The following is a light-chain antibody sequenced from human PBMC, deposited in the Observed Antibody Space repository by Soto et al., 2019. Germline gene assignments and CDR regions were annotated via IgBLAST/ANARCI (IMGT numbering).Light chain of an antibody. J-gene: IGKJ4*01. Sequence: EIVLTQSPGILSLSPGERASLSCRASQSLSRSYIAWYQQKPGQAPKLLVYGASSRATGIPDRFSGSGSGTDFTLTISRLEPEDLAVYHCQHYESSPLTFGGGTKVEIK. CDR1: QSLSRSY. V-gene: IGKV3-20*01. CDR3: QHYESSPLT. CDR2: GAS.